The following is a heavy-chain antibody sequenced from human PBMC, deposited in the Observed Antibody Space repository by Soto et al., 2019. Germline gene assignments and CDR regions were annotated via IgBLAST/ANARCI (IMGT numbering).Heavy chain of an antibody. D-gene: IGHD4-17*01. Sequence: GGSLRLSCAASGFTFSSYGMHWVRQAPGKGLEWVAVIWYDGSNKYYADSVKGRFTISRDNSKNTLYLQMNSLRAEDTAVYYCNTDTMTESPEVSWGQGTLATVSS. CDR3: NTDTMTESPEVS. J-gene: IGHJ5*02. CDR2: IWYDGSNK. CDR1: GFTFSSYG. V-gene: IGHV3-33*01.